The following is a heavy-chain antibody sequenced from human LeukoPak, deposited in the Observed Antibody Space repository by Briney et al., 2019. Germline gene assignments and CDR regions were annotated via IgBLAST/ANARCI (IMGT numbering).Heavy chain of an antibody. CDR1: GGSISSYY. V-gene: IGHV4-59*01. J-gene: IGHJ4*02. D-gene: IGHD3-10*01. CDR3: ARGTMVRGNYYFDY. CDR2: IYYSGST. Sequence: PSETLSLTCTVSGGSISSYYWSWIRQPPGKGLEWIGYIYYSGSTNYNPSLKSRVTISVDTSKNQFSLKLSSVTAADTAVYYCARGTMVRGNYYFDYWGQGTLVTVSS.